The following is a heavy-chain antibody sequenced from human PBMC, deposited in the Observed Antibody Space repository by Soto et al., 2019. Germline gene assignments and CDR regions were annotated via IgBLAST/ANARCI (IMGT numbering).Heavy chain of an antibody. Sequence: QVQLVESGGGLVKPGGSLRLSCAASGFTFSDYYMSWIRQAPGKGLEWVSYITSSRSNFTNYAESVKGRFTISRDNAKNSVYLQMDSLRVEDTAVYYCVRDRGYSGFFYWGQGALVTVSA. D-gene: IGHD5-12*01. CDR2: ITSSRSNFT. J-gene: IGHJ4*02. CDR3: VRDRGYSGFFY. CDR1: GFTFSDYY. V-gene: IGHV3-11*06.